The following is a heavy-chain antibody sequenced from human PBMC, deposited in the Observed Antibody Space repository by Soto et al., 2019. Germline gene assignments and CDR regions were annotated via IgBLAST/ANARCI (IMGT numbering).Heavy chain of an antibody. V-gene: IGHV3-15*01. J-gene: IGHJ3*02. CDR2: IRSKTDGGTT. D-gene: IGHD3-16*01. CDR3: TKVGLMHAAFDI. Sequence: GGSLRLSCAASGFTLSTAWMSWVRQAPGKGLEWVGHIRSKTDGGTTDYAAPVKGSFTISRDDSTNTLYLQMNSLKTEDTAFYYCTKVGLMHAAFDIWGQGTMVTVSS. CDR1: GFTLSTAW.